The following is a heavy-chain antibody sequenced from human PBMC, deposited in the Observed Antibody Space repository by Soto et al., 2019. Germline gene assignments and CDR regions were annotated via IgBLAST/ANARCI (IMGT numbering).Heavy chain of an antibody. CDR3: ARDLRFLEWFHGDYYGMDV. Sequence: GGSLRLSCAASGFTFSDYYMSWIRQAPGKGLEWVSYISSSSSYIYYADSVKGRFTISRDNAKNSLYLQMNSLRAEDTAVYYCARDLRFLEWFHGDYYGMDVWGQGTTVTVSS. CDR1: GFTFSDYY. J-gene: IGHJ6*02. CDR2: ISSSSSYI. V-gene: IGHV3-11*06. D-gene: IGHD3-3*01.